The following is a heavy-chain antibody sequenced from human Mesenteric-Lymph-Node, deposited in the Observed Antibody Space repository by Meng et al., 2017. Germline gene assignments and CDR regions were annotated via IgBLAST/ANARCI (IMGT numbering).Heavy chain of an antibody. J-gene: IGHJ3*02. D-gene: IGHD2-2*01. Sequence: GESLKISCAACGFTFSSYDMHWVRQATGKGLEWVSATGTAGDTYYPGSVKGQFTISRENAKNSLYLQMNSLRAGDTAVYYCAREIPGAASAFDIWGQGTLVTVSS. V-gene: IGHV3-13*03. CDR2: TGTAGDT. CDR1: GFTFSSYD. CDR3: AREIPGAASAFDI.